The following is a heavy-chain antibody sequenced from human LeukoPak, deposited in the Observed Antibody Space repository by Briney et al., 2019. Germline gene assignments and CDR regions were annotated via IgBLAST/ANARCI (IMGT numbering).Heavy chain of an antibody. CDR1: GGSISSYY. V-gene: IGHV4-59*13. J-gene: IGHJ5*02. CDR2: VYYSGGT. CDR3: ARAPYTSGFYFFDP. Sequence: PSETLSLTCTVSGGSISSYYWSWIRQPPGKGLEWIGYVYYSGGTTYNPSLKSRVTISVDTSKNQFSLKLSSVTAADTAVYYCARAPYTSGFYFFDPWGQGALVTVSS. D-gene: IGHD3-22*01.